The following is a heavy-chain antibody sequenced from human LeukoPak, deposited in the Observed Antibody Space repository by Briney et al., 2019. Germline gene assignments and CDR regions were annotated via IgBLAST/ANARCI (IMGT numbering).Heavy chain of an antibody. V-gene: IGHV3-74*01. J-gene: IGHJ6*02. CDR2: TNSDGSST. Sequence: RQSRRLACAASGSTLSSYWMHWVSHAPGRGLVWVSRTNSDGSSTSYAGSLKGRFTISRDNAKNTLYLQMNSLRAEDTAVYYCARANGMDVWGQGTTVTVSS. CDR1: GSTLSSYW. CDR3: ARANGMDV.